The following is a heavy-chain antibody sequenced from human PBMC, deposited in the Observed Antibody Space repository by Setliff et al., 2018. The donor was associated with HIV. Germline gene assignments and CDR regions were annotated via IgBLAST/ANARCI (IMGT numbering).Heavy chain of an antibody. CDR2: ISFDGSNK. CDR3: ARDHRWFLQGANSGVDH. J-gene: IGHJ4*02. Sequence: GGSLRLSCAASGFSFRNYAMHWVRQAPGKGLEWVAIISFDGSNKYYAHSVKGRFTISRDNSNNTLYLRMNSLRVEDTAVYYCARDHRWFLQGANSGVDHWGQGTLVTVSS. CDR1: GFSFRNYA. D-gene: IGHD3-22*01. V-gene: IGHV3-30*04.